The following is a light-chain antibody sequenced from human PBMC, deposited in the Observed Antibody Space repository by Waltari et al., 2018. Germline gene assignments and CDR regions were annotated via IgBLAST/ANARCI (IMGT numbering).Light chain of an antibody. CDR3: CSYAGGSTSVV. Sequence: QSALTQPASVSWSPGQSITISCTETSSDVGNSDFVSWHQQNPGKAPKRIIYEGSKRPSGVSNGFSASESGNTASLTISGLQPEDEADYYCCSYAGGSTSVVFVGGTKLTVL. J-gene: IGLJ2*01. CDR2: EGS. V-gene: IGLV2-23*01. CDR1: SSDVGNSDF.